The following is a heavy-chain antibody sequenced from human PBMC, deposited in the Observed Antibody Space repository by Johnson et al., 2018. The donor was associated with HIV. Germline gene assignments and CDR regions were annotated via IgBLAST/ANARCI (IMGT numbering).Heavy chain of an antibody. CDR1: GFTFSSYP. CDR2: ISYDGSNK. J-gene: IGHJ3*02. D-gene: IGHD6-25*01. V-gene: IGHV3-30*04. Sequence: QVQLVESGGGVVQPGTSPRLACAASGFTFSSYPMHWVRQAPGKGLEWVAVISYDGSNKYYADSVKGRFTISRDNSKNTLYLQMNSLRAEDTAVYYCARGVKQHLSGVDAFDIWGQGTMVTVSS. CDR3: ARGVKQHLSGVDAFDI.